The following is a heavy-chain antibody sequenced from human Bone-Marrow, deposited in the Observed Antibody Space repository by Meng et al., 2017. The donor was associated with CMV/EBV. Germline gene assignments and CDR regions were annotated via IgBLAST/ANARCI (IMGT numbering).Heavy chain of an antibody. J-gene: IGHJ6*02. CDR1: GFTFSSYA. CDR3: AREMVYVALDV. Sequence: GGSLRLSCAASGFTFSSYAMHWVRQAPGKGLEWVAVISYDGSKKYYADSVKGRFTISRDNSKNPLYLQMNSLRAEDTAVFYCAREMVYVALDVWGQGTRVTVSS. CDR2: ISYDGSKK. D-gene: IGHD2-8*01. V-gene: IGHV3-30-3*01.